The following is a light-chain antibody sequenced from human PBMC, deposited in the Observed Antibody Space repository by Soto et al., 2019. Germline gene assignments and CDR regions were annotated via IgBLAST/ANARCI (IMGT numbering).Light chain of an antibody. CDR2: DAS. CDR3: QQDLRPPLT. J-gene: IGKJ3*01. V-gene: IGKV1-5*01. CDR1: QSISSW. Sequence: DIQMTQSPSTLSASVGDRVTITCRASQSISSWLAWYQQKPGKAPKLLIYDASSLESGVPSRISGSGSGTDFTLTISSLQPEDFATYYCQQDLRPPLTFGPGTKVDIK.